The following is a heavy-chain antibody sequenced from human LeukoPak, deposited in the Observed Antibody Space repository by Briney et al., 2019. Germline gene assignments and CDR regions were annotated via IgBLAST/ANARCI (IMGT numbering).Heavy chain of an antibody. D-gene: IGHD1-1*01. Sequence: GGSLRLSCAASGFTFSSYSMNWVRQAPGKGLEWVSSISSSSSYIYYADSVKGRFTISRDNAKNSLYLQMNSLRAEDTAVYYCARGSLGVRDIDYWGQGTLVTVSS. CDR3: ARGSLGVRDIDY. CDR1: GFTFSSYS. J-gene: IGHJ4*02. V-gene: IGHV3-21*04. CDR2: ISSSSSYI.